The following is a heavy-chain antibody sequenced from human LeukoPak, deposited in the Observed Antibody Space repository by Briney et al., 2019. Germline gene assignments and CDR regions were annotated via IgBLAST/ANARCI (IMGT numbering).Heavy chain of an antibody. V-gene: IGHV4-39*07. J-gene: IGHJ4*02. Sequence: SETLSLTCTVSGGSISSSSYYWGWIRQPPGKGLEWIGSIYYSGSTYYNPSLKSRVTISVDTSKNQFSLKLSSVTAADTAVYYCARNYGDYEEPYSDYWGQGTLVTVSS. CDR3: ARNYGDYEEPYSDY. CDR1: GGSISSSSYY. D-gene: IGHD4-17*01. CDR2: IYYSGST.